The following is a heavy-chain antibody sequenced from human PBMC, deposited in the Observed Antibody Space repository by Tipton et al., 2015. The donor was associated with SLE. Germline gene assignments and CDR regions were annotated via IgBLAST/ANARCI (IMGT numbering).Heavy chain of an antibody. CDR2: IYTSGST. CDR1: GGSISSGSYY. Sequence: TLSLTCTVSGGSISSGSYYWSWIRQPAGKGLEWIGRIYTSGSTNYNPSLKSRVTISVDTSKNQFSLKLGSVTAADTAVYYCARDFLGYSFEGMRGGDFDYWGQGTLVTVSS. D-gene: IGHD5-18*01. J-gene: IGHJ4*02. V-gene: IGHV4-61*02. CDR3: ARDFLGYSFEGMRGGDFDY.